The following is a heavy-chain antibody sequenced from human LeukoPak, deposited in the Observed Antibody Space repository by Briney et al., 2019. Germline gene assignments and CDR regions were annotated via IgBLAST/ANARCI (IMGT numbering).Heavy chain of an antibody. Sequence: GGSLRLSCGASGFTFSRYAVSGVRHARGRGLECVSEICGSGVSTYYADSVNGRFTISRDNSKNTLYMQMNSLRAEDTALYYCAKDNAVGAIQGLNWFDPWGQGTLVTVSS. CDR1: GFTFSRYA. CDR3: AKDNAVGAIQGLNWFDP. D-gene: IGHD1-26*01. CDR2: ICGSGVST. V-gene: IGHV3-23*01. J-gene: IGHJ5*02.